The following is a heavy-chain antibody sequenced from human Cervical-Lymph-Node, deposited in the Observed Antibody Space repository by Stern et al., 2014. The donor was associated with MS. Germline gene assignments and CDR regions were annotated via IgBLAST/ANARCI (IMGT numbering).Heavy chain of an antibody. D-gene: IGHD5-24*01. CDR2: IIHIIDSA. J-gene: IGHJ3*02. V-gene: IGHV1-69*06. CDR3: ARDRRDAHTYAFDT. Sequence: QVQLVESGAEVKQPGSSVKVSCQASGGTFSTLAINWVRQASGQGLEWMGVIIHIIDSANYAHKFQDRVTITADTSTRTVYMELRNLSTEDTAVFFCARDRRDAHTYAFDTWGQGTPVTVSA. CDR1: GGTFSTLA.